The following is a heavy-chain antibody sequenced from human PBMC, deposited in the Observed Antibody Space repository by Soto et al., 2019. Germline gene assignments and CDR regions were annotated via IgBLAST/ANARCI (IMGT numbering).Heavy chain of an antibody. D-gene: IGHD2-8*01. CDR2: ISYDGSNK. V-gene: IGHV3-30-3*01. CDR3: ARGAERHGMLDYYYYGMDV. CDR1: GFTFSSYA. Sequence: QVQLVESGGGVVQPGRSLRLSCAASGFTFSSYAMHWVRQAPGKGLEWVAVISYDGSNKYYADSVKGRFTISRDNSKNTLYLQMNSLRAEDTAVYYCARGAERHGMLDYYYYGMDVWGQGTTVTVSS. J-gene: IGHJ6*02.